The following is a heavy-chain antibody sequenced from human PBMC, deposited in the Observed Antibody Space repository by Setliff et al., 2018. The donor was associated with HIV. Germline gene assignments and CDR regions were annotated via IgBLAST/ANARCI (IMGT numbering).Heavy chain of an antibody. D-gene: IGHD6-19*01. CDR1: GFTFSNYA. CDR2: ISGSGSDT. V-gene: IGHV3-23*01. J-gene: IGHJ4*02. CDR3: ARSSGWLVDY. Sequence: PGGSLRLSCAASGFTFSNYAMTWVRQAPGKGLEWVSAISGSGSDTYYADSVKGRFTISRDNAKNPLYLQMNSLRAEDTAVYYCARSSGWLVDYWGQGTLVTVSS.